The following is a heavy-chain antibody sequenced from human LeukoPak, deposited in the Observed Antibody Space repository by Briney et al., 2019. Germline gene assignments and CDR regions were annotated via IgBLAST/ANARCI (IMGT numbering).Heavy chain of an antibody. D-gene: IGHD5-18*01. J-gene: IGHJ4*02. V-gene: IGHV4-39*01. CDR3: VSPRGFSYGYFDY. CDR1: GGSISSSSAY. Sequence: SETLSLTCTVSGGSISSSSAYWGWLRQPPGKGLEWIGSIYYSKNTYYNPSLKSQVTISADTSKNQFSLTLGSVSATDTAVYYCVSPRGFSYGYFDYWGQGTLVTVSS. CDR2: IYYSKNT.